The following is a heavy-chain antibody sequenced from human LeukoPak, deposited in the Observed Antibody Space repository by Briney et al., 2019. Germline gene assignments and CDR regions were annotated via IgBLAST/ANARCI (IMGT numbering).Heavy chain of an antibody. D-gene: IGHD3-9*01. CDR2: MNPSSGNT. Sequence: AAVRVSCKVSGYTFTSSNINWVRQAPGQGLEWMGWMNPSSGNTAYAQRFQGRVTMTRDTSTNTAFLQLTSLRSEDTAVYYCARGLDVERSSAWSWGPKKFYYIVMDVWGQGTTVTVSS. J-gene: IGHJ6*02. V-gene: IGHV1-8*01. CDR3: ARGLDVERSSAWSWGPKKFYYIVMDV. CDR1: GYTFTSSN.